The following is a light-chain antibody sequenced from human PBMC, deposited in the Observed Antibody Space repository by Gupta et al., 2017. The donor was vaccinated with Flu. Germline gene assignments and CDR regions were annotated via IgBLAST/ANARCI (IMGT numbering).Light chain of an antibody. J-gene: IGLJ3*02. CDR3: SSYAGNSNLWV. Sequence: SSDVGGYNYVSWYQHHPGKAPKLIIYAVTERPSGVPARFSGSKSGNTASLTVSGLQADDEADYFCSSYAGNSNLWVFGGGTKLTVL. V-gene: IGLV2-8*01. CDR1: SSDVGGYNY. CDR2: AVT.